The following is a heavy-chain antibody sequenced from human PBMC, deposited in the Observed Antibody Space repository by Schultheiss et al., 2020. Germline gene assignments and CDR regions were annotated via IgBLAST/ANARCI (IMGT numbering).Heavy chain of an antibody. CDR1: GFTFSSYW. J-gene: IGHJ6*02. CDR2: IKQDGSEK. V-gene: IGHV3-7*01. Sequence: GGSLRLSCAASGFTFSSYWMSWVRQAPGKGLEWVANIKQDGSEKYYVDSVKGRFTISRDNAKNSLYLQMNSLRAEDTAVYYCARGSGAVVVPAARYYYYYGMDVWGQGTTVTVSS. D-gene: IGHD2-2*01. CDR3: ARGSGAVVVPAARYYYYYGMDV.